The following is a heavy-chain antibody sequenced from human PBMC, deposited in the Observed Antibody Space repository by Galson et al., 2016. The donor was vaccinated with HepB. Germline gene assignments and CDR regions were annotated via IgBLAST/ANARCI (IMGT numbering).Heavy chain of an antibody. CDR1: AYYFGRYW. Sequence: QSGAEVKKPGESLKISCKDSAYYFGRYWIGWVRQMPGKGLEWMGIIYLGDSDTRYNPSFRDQVTISADKSISTAYLQWSSLKPSDTAMYYCAGVRFVWLLDYYYGVDVWGQGTSVTVSS. D-gene: IGHD3-9*01. V-gene: IGHV5-51*01. J-gene: IGHJ6*02. CDR3: AGVRFVWLLDYYYGVDV. CDR2: IYLGDSDT.